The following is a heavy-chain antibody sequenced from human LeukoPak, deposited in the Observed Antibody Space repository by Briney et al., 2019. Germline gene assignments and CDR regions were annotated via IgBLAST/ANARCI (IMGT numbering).Heavy chain of an antibody. J-gene: IGHJ5*02. CDR1: GVSISTNTW. D-gene: IGHD6-19*01. CDR3: ARNIAVAPNWFDP. Sequence: SETLSLTCAVSGVSISTNTWWSWVRQTPGKGLEWIGEIFHSESVNSNPSLESRLTISLDKSKNHFSLEMTSVTAADTAVYYCARNIAVAPNWFDPWGQGTLVTVSS. CDR2: IFHSESV. V-gene: IGHV4-4*02.